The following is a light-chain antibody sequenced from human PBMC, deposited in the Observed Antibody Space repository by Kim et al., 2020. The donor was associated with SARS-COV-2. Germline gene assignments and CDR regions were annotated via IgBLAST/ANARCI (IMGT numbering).Light chain of an antibody. Sequence: QSALTQPASVSGSPGQSIIISCTGTNSDIGTYDLVSWYQQLPGKAPKLLIFEVARRPSGVSPRFFGSESGSTATLTISGLQTDDEADYCCCSYTPTSTMLFGGGTKL. J-gene: IGLJ2*01. V-gene: IGLV2-23*02. CDR3: CSYTPTSTML. CDR1: NSDIGTYDL. CDR2: EVA.